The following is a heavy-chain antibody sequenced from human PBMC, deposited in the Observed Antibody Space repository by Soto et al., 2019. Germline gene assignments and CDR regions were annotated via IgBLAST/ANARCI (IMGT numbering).Heavy chain of an antibody. V-gene: IGHV5-51*01. J-gene: IGHJ3*02. Sequence: PGESLKISCKGSGYSFTSYWIGWVRQMPGKGLEWMGIIYPGDSDTRYSPSFQGQVTISADKSISTAYLQWSSLKASDTAMYYCARQVPPNYDSSGYYYSHDAFDIWGQGTMVTASS. D-gene: IGHD3-22*01. CDR2: IYPGDSDT. CDR3: ARQVPPNYDSSGYYYSHDAFDI. CDR1: GYSFTSYW.